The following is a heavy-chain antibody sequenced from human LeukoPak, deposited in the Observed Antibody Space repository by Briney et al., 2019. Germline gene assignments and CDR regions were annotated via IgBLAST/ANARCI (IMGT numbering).Heavy chain of an antibody. Sequence: PGGSLRLSCAASGFTFSSYWMSWVRQAPGKGLEWVANIKQDGSEKYYVDSVKGRFTISRDNAKNSLYLQMNSLRAEDTAVYYCARDPALDINWKLQEYYGMDVWGQGTTVTVSS. D-gene: IGHD5-12*01. V-gene: IGHV3-7*01. CDR3: ARDPALDINWKLQEYYGMDV. CDR1: GFTFSSYW. J-gene: IGHJ6*02. CDR2: IKQDGSEK.